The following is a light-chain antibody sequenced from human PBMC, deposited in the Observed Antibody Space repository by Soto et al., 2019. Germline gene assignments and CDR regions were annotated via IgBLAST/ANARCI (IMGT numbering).Light chain of an antibody. Sequence: QSALTQPRSVSGSPGQSVTFSCTGTSGDIGAYNYVSWYQFHPCKAPKMIIYDVNKRPSGVPDRFSGSKSGNTASLTISWLQAEDEADYYCCSYAHTSRVFGGGTKLTVL. CDR1: SGDIGAYNY. J-gene: IGLJ3*02. V-gene: IGLV2-11*01. CDR2: DVN. CDR3: CSYAHTSRV.